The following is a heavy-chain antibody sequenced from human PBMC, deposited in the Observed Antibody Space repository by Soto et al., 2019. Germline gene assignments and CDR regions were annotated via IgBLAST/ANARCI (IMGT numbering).Heavy chain of an antibody. Sequence: SETLSLTCTVSGGSINSDYYHWTWIRQSPGKGLEWIGYIHHSGAILYNPSFKSRLAISVDTSKNQFSLHLSSVTDTDTAVYFCARKDDGGDSLDVWGQGTTVTVSS. CDR1: GGSINSDYYH. D-gene: IGHD2-21*02. J-gene: IGHJ6*02. V-gene: IGHV4-30-4*08. CDR2: IHHSGAI. CDR3: ARKDDGGDSLDV.